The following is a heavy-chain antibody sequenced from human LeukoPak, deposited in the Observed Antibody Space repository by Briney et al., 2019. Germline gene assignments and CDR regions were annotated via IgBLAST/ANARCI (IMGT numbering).Heavy chain of an antibody. J-gene: IGHJ4*02. V-gene: IGHV4-30-4*01. D-gene: IGHD3-10*01. Sequence: SVTLSLTCTVSGGSISSGDYYWSWIRQPPGKGLEWIGYIYYSGSTYYNPSLKSRVTISVDTSKNQSSLKLSSVTAADTAVYYCARAPHYYGSGSYQPPDYWGQGTLVTVSS. CDR2: IYYSGST. CDR1: GGSISSGDYY. CDR3: ARAPHYYGSGSYQPPDY.